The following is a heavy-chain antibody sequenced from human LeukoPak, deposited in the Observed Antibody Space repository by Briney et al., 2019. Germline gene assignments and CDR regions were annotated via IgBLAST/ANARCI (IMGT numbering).Heavy chain of an antibody. CDR3: ARGDIVVVPAATLGAFDI. Sequence: SVKVSCKASGGTFSSYAISWVRQAPGQGLEWMGGIIPIFGTANYARKFQGRVTITTDESTSTAYMELSSLRSEDPAVYYCARGDIVVVPAATLGAFDIWGQGTMVTVSS. CDR1: GGTFSSYA. V-gene: IGHV1-69*05. CDR2: IIPIFGTA. D-gene: IGHD2-2*01. J-gene: IGHJ3*02.